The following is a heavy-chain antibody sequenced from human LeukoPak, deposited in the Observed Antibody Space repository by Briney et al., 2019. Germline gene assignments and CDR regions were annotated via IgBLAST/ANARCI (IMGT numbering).Heavy chain of an antibody. Sequence: PGGSLRLSCAASGFTFSSYGMHWVRQAPGKGLEWVAVIWYDGSNKYYADSVKGRFTISRDNSKNTLYLQMNSLRAEDTAVYYCARGDEQQLVPENAFDIWGQGTMVTVSS. CDR3: ARGDEQQLVPENAFDI. CDR2: IWYDGSNK. J-gene: IGHJ3*02. D-gene: IGHD6-13*01. V-gene: IGHV3-33*01. CDR1: GFTFSSYG.